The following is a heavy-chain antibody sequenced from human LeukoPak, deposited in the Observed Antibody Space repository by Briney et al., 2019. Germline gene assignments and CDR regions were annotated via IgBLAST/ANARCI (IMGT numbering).Heavy chain of an antibody. D-gene: IGHD5-24*01. CDR1: GFTFSNYA. CDR3: ARTSTRDGYRYFDY. J-gene: IGHJ4*02. V-gene: IGHV3-23*01. CDR2: ITGSGGST. Sequence: GGSLRLSCAASGFTFSNYAMSWVRQAPGKGLEWVSVITGSGGSTYYADSVRGRFAISRDNAKNSLYLQMNSLRAEDTAVYYCARTSTRDGYRYFDYWGQGTLVTVSS.